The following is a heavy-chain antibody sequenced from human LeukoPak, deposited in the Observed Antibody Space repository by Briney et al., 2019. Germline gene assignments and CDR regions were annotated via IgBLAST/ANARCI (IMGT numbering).Heavy chain of an antibody. CDR3: ARDYCGSTSCLFDY. D-gene: IGHD2-2*01. CDR2: INPNSGDT. J-gene: IGHJ4*02. CDR1: GYTFTSYY. V-gene: IGHV1-2*06. Sequence: ASVKVSCKASGYTFTSYYMHWVRQAPGQGLEWMGRINPNSGDTNYAQKFQGRVTMTRDTSISTAYMELSRLRSDDTAVYYCARDYCGSTSCLFDYWGQGTLVTVSS.